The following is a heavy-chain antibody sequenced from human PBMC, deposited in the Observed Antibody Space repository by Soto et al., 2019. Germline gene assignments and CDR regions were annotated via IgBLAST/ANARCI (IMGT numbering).Heavy chain of an antibody. CDR1: GFAFSSYW. J-gene: IGHJ4*02. D-gene: IGHD1-1*01. V-gene: IGHV3-74*01. CDR3: TRDPPGIGIEY. Sequence: EVHLVESGGGLVQPGGSLRLSCAVSGFAFSSYWMHWVRQAPGKGLVWVSRINPDGSSTAYADSVRGRFTIFRDNAENTLFLQMISLRAEDTAVYYCTRDPPGIGIEYWGQGTLVTVSS. CDR2: INPDGSST.